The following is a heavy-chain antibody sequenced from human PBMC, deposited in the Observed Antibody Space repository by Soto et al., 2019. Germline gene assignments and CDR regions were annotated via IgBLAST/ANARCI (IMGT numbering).Heavy chain of an antibody. CDR1: GGTFSSYA. Sequence: SVKVSCKASGGTFSSYAISWVRQAPGQGLEWMGGIIPIFGTANYAQKFQGRVTITADESTSTAYTELSSLRSEDTAVYYCARSSYGDCPFDYWGQGTLVTVSS. D-gene: IGHD4-17*01. J-gene: IGHJ4*02. V-gene: IGHV1-69*13. CDR2: IIPIFGTA. CDR3: ARSSYGDCPFDY.